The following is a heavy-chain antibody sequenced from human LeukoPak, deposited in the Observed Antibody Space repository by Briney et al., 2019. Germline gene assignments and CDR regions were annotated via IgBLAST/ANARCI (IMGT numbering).Heavy chain of an antibody. V-gene: IGHV1-69*04. Sequence: GASVKVSCKASGGTFSSYAISWVRQAPGQGLEWMGRIIPIFGIANYAQQFQGRVTITADKSTSTAYMELSSLRSEDTAVYYCARGISGDGYNEEAFDIWGQGTMVTVSS. CDR3: ARGISGDGYNEEAFDI. CDR1: GGTFSSYA. J-gene: IGHJ3*02. CDR2: IIPIFGIA. D-gene: IGHD5-24*01.